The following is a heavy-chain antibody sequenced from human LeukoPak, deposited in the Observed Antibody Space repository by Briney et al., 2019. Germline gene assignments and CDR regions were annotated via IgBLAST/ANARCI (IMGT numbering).Heavy chain of an antibody. D-gene: IGHD3-10*01. V-gene: IGHV4-59*01. CDR2: IYHSGST. Sequence: PSETLSLTCTVSGGSISTYYWNWIRQPPGKGLEWIGYIYHSGSTNYNPSLKSRGTISVDTSNNQFSLKLTSVTAADTAVYYCARSGRGNSAGFDCWGQGTLVTVSS. CDR3: ARSGRGNSAGFDC. CDR1: GGSISTYY. J-gene: IGHJ4*02.